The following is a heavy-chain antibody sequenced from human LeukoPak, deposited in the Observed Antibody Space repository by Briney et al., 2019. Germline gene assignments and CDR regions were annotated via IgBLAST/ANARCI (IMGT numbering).Heavy chain of an antibody. CDR3: AKDRGYSYGYFDY. V-gene: IGHV3-23*01. J-gene: IGHJ4*02. D-gene: IGHD5-18*01. Sequence: PGGTLRLSCAASGFTFSSHGMNWVRQAPGKGLEWVSGISPSGGITYYTDSVKGRFTISRDNSKNTQSLQMNSLRAEDTAVYYCAKDRGYSYGYFDYWGQGTLVTVSS. CDR2: ISPSGGIT. CDR1: GFTFSSHG.